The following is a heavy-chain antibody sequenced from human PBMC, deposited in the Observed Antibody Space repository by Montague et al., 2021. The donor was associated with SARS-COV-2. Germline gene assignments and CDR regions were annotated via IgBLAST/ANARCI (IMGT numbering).Heavy chain of an antibody. V-gene: IGHV4-39*01. CDR3: ATQEDPSGWIPGPFDF. CDR2: IYYRGST. J-gene: IGHJ4*02. Sequence: SETLSLTCAVYDGSFSSSSYYWAWIRQPPGKGLEWIGSIYYRGSTYYNPSLKSRVIISVDTSKNQLSLKLSSVTAADTAVYYCATQEDPSGWIPGPFDFWGQGTLLTVSS. D-gene: IGHD6-19*01. CDR1: DGSFSSSSYY.